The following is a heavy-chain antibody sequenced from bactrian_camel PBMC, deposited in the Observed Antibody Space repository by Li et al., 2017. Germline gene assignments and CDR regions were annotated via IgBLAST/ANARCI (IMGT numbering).Heavy chain of an antibody. CDR2: IYTGGSSSA. CDR3: AARGPYCYTKLSVADSTY. D-gene: IGHD2*01. V-gene: IGHV3S40*01. J-gene: IGHJ4*01. CDR1: DTYTFSTYC. Sequence: DVQLVESGGGSVQAGGSLRLSCVASDTYTFSTYCVGWFRQAPGKERERVAAIYTGGSSSAYYADSVKGRFTISQDNAKNTVYLQMNSLKPEDTAMYYCAARGPYCYTKLSVADSTYWGQGTQVTVS.